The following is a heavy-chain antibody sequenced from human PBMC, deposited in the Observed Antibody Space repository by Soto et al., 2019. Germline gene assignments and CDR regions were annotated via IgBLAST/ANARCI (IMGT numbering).Heavy chain of an antibody. V-gene: IGHV4-38-2*02. CDR3: AREGDDVLRFLEWLSDGGRYFDY. CDR2: IYLSGTT. Sequence: PSETLSLTCAVSGYSISSGYYWGWIRQPPGKGLEWIGTIYLSGTTYYNPSLKSRVTISVDTSKNQFSLKLSSVTAADTAVYYCAREGDDVLRFLEWLSDGGRYFDYWGQGTLVT. J-gene: IGHJ4*02. CDR1: GYSISSGYY. D-gene: IGHD3-3*01.